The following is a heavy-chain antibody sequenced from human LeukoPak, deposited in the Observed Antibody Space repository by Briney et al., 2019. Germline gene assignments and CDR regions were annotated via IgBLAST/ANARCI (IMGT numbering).Heavy chain of an antibody. V-gene: IGHV4-34*01. J-gene: IGHJ4*02. CDR3: AREGDTAMGLFDY. D-gene: IGHD5-18*01. CDR1: GGSFSGYY. CDR2: INHSGST. Sequence: SETLSLTCAVYGGSFSGYYWSWIRQPPGKGLEWIGEINHSGSTNYNPSLKSRVTISVDTSKNQFSLKLSSVTAADTAVYYCAREGDTAMGLFDYWGQGTLVTVSS.